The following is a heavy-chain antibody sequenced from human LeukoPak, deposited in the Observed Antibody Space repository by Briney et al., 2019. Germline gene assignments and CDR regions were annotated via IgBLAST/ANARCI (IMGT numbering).Heavy chain of an antibody. J-gene: IGHJ4*02. D-gene: IGHD6-13*01. Sequence: SETLSLTCAVSGGSISSFYWSWIRQPPGKGLEWIAYLYSTGGRTNYSPSLKSRVTISVDPSKNHFSLKMNSVTTADTAVYYCARHLAAATSAFDYWGRGALVTVSS. CDR3: ARHLAAATSAFDY. CDR1: GGSISSFY. CDR2: LYSTGGRT. V-gene: IGHV4-59*01.